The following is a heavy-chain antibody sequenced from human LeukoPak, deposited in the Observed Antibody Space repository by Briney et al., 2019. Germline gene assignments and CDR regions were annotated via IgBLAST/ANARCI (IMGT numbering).Heavy chain of an antibody. V-gene: IGHV3-20*04. CDR3: ARNGRRPEGFDI. CDR2: VSSNGGST. D-gene: IGHD1-1*01. CDR1: GFTFDDYG. Sequence: GVSLRLSCEASGFTFDDYGMSWVRQAPGKGLEWVSSVSSNGGSTGYADSVKGRVTISRDNAKYSLYLQMSSLRAGDTALYYCARNGRRPEGFDIWGQGTMVTVSS. J-gene: IGHJ3*02.